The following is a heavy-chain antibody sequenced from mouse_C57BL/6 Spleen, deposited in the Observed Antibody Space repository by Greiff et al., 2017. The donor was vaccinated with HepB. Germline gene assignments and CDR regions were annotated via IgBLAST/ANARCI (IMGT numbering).Heavy chain of an antibody. J-gene: IGHJ2*01. CDR1: GYSITSGYY. CDR3: ARYYGSSLDY. Sequence: EVQRVESGPGLVKPSQSLSLTCSVTGYSITSGYYWNWIRQFPGNKLEWMGYISYDGSNNYNPSLKNRISITRDTSKNQFFLKLNSVTTEDTATYYCARYYGSSLDYWGQGTTLTVSS. CDR2: ISYDGSN. D-gene: IGHD1-1*01. V-gene: IGHV3-6*01.